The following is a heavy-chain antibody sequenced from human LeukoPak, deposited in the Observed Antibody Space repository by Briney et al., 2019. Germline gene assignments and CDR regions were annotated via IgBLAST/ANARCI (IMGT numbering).Heavy chain of an antibody. D-gene: IGHD6-6*01. CDR3: ARKSSSLGYYFDY. Sequence: GGSLRLSCAASGFTVSSNYMNWVRQAPGKGLEWVSSISSTSSYIYYADSVKGRFTISRDNAKNSLYLQMNSLRVADTAVYYCARKSSSLGYYFDYWGQGTLVTVSS. CDR1: GFTVSSNY. CDR2: ISSTSSYI. J-gene: IGHJ4*02. V-gene: IGHV3-21*01.